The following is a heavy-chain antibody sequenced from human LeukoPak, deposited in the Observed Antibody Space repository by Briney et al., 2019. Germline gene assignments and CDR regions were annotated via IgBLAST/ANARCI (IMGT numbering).Heavy chain of an antibody. V-gene: IGHV3-30*02. CDR2: IRYDGSNK. Sequence: PGGSLRLSCAASGFTFDDYGMSWVRQAPGKGLEWVAFIRYDGSNKYYADSVKGRFTISRDNSKNTLYLQMNSLRAEDTAVYYCAKILGYGDYPRDAFDIWGQGTMVTVSS. CDR3: AKILGYGDYPRDAFDI. D-gene: IGHD4-17*01. J-gene: IGHJ3*02. CDR1: GFTFDDYG.